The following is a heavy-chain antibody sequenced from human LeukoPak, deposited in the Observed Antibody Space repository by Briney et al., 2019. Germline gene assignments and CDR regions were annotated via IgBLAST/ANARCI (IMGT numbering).Heavy chain of an antibody. D-gene: IGHD3-22*01. Sequence: VASVKVSCKASGGTFSSYAISWVRQAPGQGLKWMGGIIPILGTANYAQKFQGRVTITTDESTSTAYMELSSLRSEDTAVYYCARGYYDSSGFYFDYWGQGTLVTVSS. CDR3: ARGYYDSSGFYFDY. J-gene: IGHJ4*02. CDR1: GGTFSSYA. CDR2: IIPILGTA. V-gene: IGHV1-69*05.